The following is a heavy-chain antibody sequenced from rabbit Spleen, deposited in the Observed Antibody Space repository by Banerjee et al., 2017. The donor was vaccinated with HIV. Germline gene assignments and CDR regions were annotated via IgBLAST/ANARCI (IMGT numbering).Heavy chain of an antibody. J-gene: IGHJ4*01. D-gene: IGHD1-1*01. CDR2: IEPIFGNT. V-gene: IGHV1S7*01. CDR3: VRDPAYSSGSGSAIPYL. CDR1: GFDFSRTG. Sequence: QSLEESGGGLVQPGGSLKLSCKASGFDFSRTGVSWVRQAPGKGLEWIGYIEPIFGNTYYANWVNGRFTISSHNAQNTLYLQLNSLTAADTATYFCVRDPAYSSGSGSAIPYLWGPGTLVTVS.